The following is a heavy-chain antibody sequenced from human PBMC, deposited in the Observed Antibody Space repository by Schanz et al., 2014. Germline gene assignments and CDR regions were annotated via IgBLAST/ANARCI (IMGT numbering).Heavy chain of an antibody. V-gene: IGHV3-7*01. CDR2: IKQDGSEQ. J-gene: IGHJ6*02. CDR3: ARVANFYYYGMDV. CDR1: GFSFSNYW. Sequence: EVQLVESGGGLVQPGGSLRLSCAASGFSFSNYWMSWVRQAPGKGLEWVASIKQDGSEQYYVDSVKGRFTISRDNAKNSLYLQMNSLRAEDTAMFYCARVANFYYYGMDVWGQGTPVTVSS.